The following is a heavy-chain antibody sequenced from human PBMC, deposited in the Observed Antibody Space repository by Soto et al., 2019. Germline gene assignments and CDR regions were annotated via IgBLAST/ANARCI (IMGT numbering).Heavy chain of an antibody. J-gene: IGHJ2*01. CDR3: ARDPLWGTAMAVWYFDL. D-gene: IGHD5-18*01. V-gene: IGHV3-30-3*01. Sequence: TVGSLRLSCAASGFTFRSYAMSWVRQAPGKGLEWVAVISYDGSNKYYADSVKGRFTISRDNSKNTLYLQMNSLRAEDTAVYYCARDPLWGTAMAVWYFDLWGRGTLVSVSS. CDR1: GFTFRSYA. CDR2: ISYDGSNK.